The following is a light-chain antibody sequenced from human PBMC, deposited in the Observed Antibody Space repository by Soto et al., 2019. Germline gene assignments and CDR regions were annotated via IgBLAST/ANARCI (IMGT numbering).Light chain of an antibody. V-gene: IGKV1-5*03. CDR2: KAS. Sequence: DIQVTQSPSTLSGSVGGRFTITCRASQTISSWLAWYQQKPGKAPKLLIYKASTLKSGVPSRFSGSGSGTEFTLTISSLQPDDFATYYCQHYNSYSEAFGQGTKVDIK. J-gene: IGKJ1*01. CDR3: QHYNSYSEA. CDR1: QTISSW.